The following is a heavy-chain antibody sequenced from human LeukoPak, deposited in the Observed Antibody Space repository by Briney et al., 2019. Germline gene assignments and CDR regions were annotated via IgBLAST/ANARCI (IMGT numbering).Heavy chain of an antibody. CDR3: ARERAHFDWLFYNWFDP. CDR2: ISSSGSTI. Sequence: EPGGSLRLSCAASGFTFSSYWMSWIRQAPGKGLEWVSYISSSGSTIYYADSVKGRFTISRDNAKNSLYLQMNSLRAEDTAVYYCARERAHFDWLFYNWFDPWGQGTLVTVSS. V-gene: IGHV3-11*01. J-gene: IGHJ5*02. D-gene: IGHD3-9*01. CDR1: GFTFSSYW.